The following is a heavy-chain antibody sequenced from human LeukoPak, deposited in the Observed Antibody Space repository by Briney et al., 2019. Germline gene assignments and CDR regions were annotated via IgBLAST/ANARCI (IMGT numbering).Heavy chain of an antibody. V-gene: IGHV4-34*01. D-gene: IGHD6-19*01. CDR2: INHSGST. Sequence: SETLSLTCAVYGGSLSGYYWNWIRQPPGKGLEWIGEINHSGSTNYNPSLKSRVTISRDTSKKQFSLKLGSVTAADTAVYYCARGRGAVAGLSVWGQGTLVAVSS. J-gene: IGHJ4*02. CDR3: ARGRGAVAGLSV. CDR1: GGSLSGYY.